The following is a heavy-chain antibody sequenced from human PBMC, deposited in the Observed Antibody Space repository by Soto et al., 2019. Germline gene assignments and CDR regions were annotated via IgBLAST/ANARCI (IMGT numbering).Heavy chain of an antibody. V-gene: IGHV1-18*01. D-gene: IGHD6-13*01. CDR1: GYTFTSYC. CDR2: SSAYHGNT. J-gene: IGHJ4*02. CDR3: ARDLAAGDCDY. Sequence: QVQLVQSGAEVKKPGASVKVSCKASGYTFTSYCISWMRQAPGQGLEGMGWSSAYHGNTNYAQKLQGRITMTTDTSTSTAYMELRSLRSGESVVYYCARDLAAGDCDYWGQGTLFTVAS.